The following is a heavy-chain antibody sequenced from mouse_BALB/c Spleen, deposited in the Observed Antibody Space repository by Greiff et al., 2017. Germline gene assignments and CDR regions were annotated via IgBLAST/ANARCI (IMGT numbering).Heavy chain of an antibody. J-gene: IGHJ1*01. CDR2: ISSGSSTI. CDR3: ARLGLRGYFDV. CDR1: GFTFSSFG. D-gene: IGHD3-1*01. Sequence: EVQRVESGGGLVQPGGSRKLSCAASGFTFSSFGMHWVRQAPEKGLEWVAYISSGSSTIYYADTVKGRFTISRDNPKNTLFLQMTSLRSEDTAMYYCARLGLRGYFDVWGAGTTVTVSS. V-gene: IGHV5-17*02.